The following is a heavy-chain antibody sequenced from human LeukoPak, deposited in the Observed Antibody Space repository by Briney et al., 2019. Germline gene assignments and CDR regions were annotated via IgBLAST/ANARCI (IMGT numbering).Heavy chain of an antibody. CDR2: VNAGNTNS. Sequence: ASVKLSCKTSGYMFTPHHIHWMRQAPGQRLEWLGWVNAGNTNSEYSQKFQGRIIITRDTSASTAYMELSSLRSEDTAVYYCAMSVEMAAIPSFDYWGQGTLVTVSS. CDR1: GYMFTPHH. D-gene: IGHD5-24*01. CDR3: AMSVEMAAIPSFDY. J-gene: IGHJ4*02. V-gene: IGHV1-3*01.